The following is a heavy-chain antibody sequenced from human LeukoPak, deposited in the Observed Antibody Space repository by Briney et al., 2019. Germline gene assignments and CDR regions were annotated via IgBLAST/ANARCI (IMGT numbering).Heavy chain of an antibody. CDR3: AKGPRYNWNHYYMDV. J-gene: IGHJ6*03. Sequence: SVKVSCKASGGTFSSYAISWVRQAPGQGLEWMGGIIPIFGTANYAQKFQGRVTITTDESTSTAYMDLSSLRSEDTAVYYCAKGPRYNWNHYYMDVWGKGTPVTVSS. D-gene: IGHD1-20*01. V-gene: IGHV1-69*05. CDR2: IIPIFGTA. CDR1: GGTFSSYA.